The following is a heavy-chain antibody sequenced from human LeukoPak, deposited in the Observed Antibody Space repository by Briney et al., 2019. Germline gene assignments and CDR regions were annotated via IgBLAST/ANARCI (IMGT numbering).Heavy chain of an antibody. V-gene: IGHV3-11*01. CDR2: ISSSGGII. Sequence: GGSLRLSCAASGFSFSDNYMNWLRQAPGKGLEWVSQISSSGGIIHYADSVKGRFAGSRDNARNSLFLQMSSLRADDTAVYYCARANQYDEGYYFDLWGQGTLVIVSS. CDR1: GFSFSDNY. D-gene: IGHD2-8*01. J-gene: IGHJ4*02. CDR3: ARANQYDEGYYFDL.